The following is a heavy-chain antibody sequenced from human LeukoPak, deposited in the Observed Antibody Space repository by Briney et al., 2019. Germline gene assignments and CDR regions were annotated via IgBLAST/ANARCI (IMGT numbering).Heavy chain of an antibody. J-gene: IGHJ4*02. D-gene: IGHD6-13*01. Sequence: ASVKVSCKASGYTFTSNGISWVRQAPGQGLEWMGWISAYNGNTNYAQKLQGRVTMTTDTSTSTAYMELRSLRSDDTAVYYCARLYGYSSSWPRGDFDYWGQGTLVTVSS. CDR1: GYTFTSNG. V-gene: IGHV1-18*01. CDR2: ISAYNGNT. CDR3: ARLYGYSSSWPRGDFDY.